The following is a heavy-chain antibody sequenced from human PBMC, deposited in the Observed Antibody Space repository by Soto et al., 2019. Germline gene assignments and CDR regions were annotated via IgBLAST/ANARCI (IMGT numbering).Heavy chain of an antibody. CDR1: GYTFTSYD. Sequence: ASVKVSCKASGYTFTSYDINWVRQATGQGLEWMGWMNPNSGNTGYAQKLQGRVTMTRNTSISTAYMELSSLRSEDTAVYYCARGYTSDCSSTSCYPRDWFDPWGQGTLVTVSS. CDR2: MNPNSGNT. V-gene: IGHV1-8*01. D-gene: IGHD2-2*01. J-gene: IGHJ5*02. CDR3: ARGYTSDCSSTSCYPRDWFDP.